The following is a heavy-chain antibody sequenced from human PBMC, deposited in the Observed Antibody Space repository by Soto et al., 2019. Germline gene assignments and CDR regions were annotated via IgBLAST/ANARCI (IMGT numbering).Heavy chain of an antibody. V-gene: IGHV3-30-3*01. D-gene: IGHD3-3*01. CDR3: ARSGSWYYDFWSHPL. Sequence: QVQLVESGGGVVQPGRSLRLSCAASGFTFSSYAMHCVRQAPGKGLEWVAVISYDGSNKYYADSVKGRFTISRDNSKNTLYLQMNSLRAEDTAVYYCARSGSWYYDFWSHPLWGQGTLVTVSS. CDR2: ISYDGSNK. CDR1: GFTFSSYA. J-gene: IGHJ4*02.